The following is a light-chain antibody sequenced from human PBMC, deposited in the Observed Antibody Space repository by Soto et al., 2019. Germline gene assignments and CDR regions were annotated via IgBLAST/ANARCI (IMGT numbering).Light chain of an antibody. Sequence: QSALTQPASVSGSPGQSITISCTGTSSDVGGYNYVSWYQQHQGKVPKLMIYDVSNRPSGVSNRFFGSKSGNTASLTISGLQAEDEADYYCSSYTSRSTLVVFGGGTKVTVL. V-gene: IGLV2-14*01. CDR1: SSDVGGYNY. CDR2: DVS. CDR3: SSYTSRSTLVV. J-gene: IGLJ2*01.